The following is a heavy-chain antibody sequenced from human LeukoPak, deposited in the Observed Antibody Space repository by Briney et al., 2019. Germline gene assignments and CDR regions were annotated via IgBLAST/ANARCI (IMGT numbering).Heavy chain of an antibody. D-gene: IGHD5-12*01. Sequence: PGGSLRLSCAASGFTFSSYAMSWVRQAPGKGLEWVSAISGSGGSTYYADSVKGRFTISRDNSKNTLYLQMNSLRAEDTAVYCCAKDRYGGYEFDYWGQGTLVTVSS. CDR1: GFTFSSYA. CDR3: AKDRYGGYEFDY. V-gene: IGHV3-23*01. J-gene: IGHJ4*02. CDR2: ISGSGGST.